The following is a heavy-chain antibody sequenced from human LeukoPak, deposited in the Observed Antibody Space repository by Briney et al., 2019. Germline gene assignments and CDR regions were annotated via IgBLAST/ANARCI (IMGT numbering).Heavy chain of an antibody. CDR1: GGSISSYY. D-gene: IGHD6-19*01. J-gene: IGHJ4*02. V-gene: IGHV4-59*01. CDR3: ARDMAGPYFDY. Sequence: SETLSLTCTVSGGSISSYYWSWIRQPPGKGLEWIGYIYYSGSTNYNPSLKSRVTISVDTSKNQFSLKLSSVTAADTAVYYCARDMAGPYFDYWGQGTLVTVSS. CDR2: IYYSGST.